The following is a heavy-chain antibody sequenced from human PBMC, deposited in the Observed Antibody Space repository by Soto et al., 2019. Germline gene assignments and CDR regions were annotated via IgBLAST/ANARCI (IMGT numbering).Heavy chain of an antibody. Sequence: ASVKVSCKASGYTFTCYYMHWVRQAPGQGLEWMGWINPNSGGTNYAQKFQGWVTMTRDTSISTAYMELSRLRSDDTAVYYCARGRIAAAGTSTWVDYWGQGTLVTVSS. CDR3: ARGRIAAAGTSTWVDY. CDR1: GYTFTCYY. D-gene: IGHD6-13*01. J-gene: IGHJ4*02. CDR2: INPNSGGT. V-gene: IGHV1-2*04.